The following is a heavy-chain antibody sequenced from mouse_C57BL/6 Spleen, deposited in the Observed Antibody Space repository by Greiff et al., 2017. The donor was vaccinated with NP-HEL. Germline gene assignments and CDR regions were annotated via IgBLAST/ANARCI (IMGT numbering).Heavy chain of an antibody. CDR1: GFTFSSYG. D-gene: IGHD1-1*01. V-gene: IGHV5-6*01. Sequence: EVQLVESGGDLVKPGGSLKLSCAASGFTFSSYGMSWVRQTPDKRLEWVATISSGGSYTYYPDSVKGRFTISRDNAKNTLYLQMSSLKSEDTAMYYCARQTGYGSSYYAMDYWGQGTSVTVSS. CDR3: ARQTGYGSSYYAMDY. CDR2: ISSGGSYT. J-gene: IGHJ4*01.